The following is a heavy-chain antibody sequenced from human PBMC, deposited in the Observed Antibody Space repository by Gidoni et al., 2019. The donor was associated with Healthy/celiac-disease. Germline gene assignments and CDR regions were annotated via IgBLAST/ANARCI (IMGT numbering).Heavy chain of an antibody. J-gene: IGHJ4*02. CDR2: IIPIFGTA. V-gene: IGHV1-69*01. D-gene: IGHD5-12*01. CDR3: ARATRARGYLETYFDY. CDR1: EGTFSSYA. Sequence: QVQLVQSEAEVKKPGSSVKVSCKASEGTFSSYAISWVRQAPGQGLEWMGGIIPIFGTANYAQKFQGRVTITADESTSTAYMELSSLRSEDTAVYYCARATRARGYLETYFDYWGQGTLVTVSS.